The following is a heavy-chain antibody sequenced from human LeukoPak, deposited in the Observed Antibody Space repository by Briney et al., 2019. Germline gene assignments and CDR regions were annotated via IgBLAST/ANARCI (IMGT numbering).Heavy chain of an antibody. CDR3: ASGTPWFDP. Sequence: KPSETLSLTCAVSGYSISSGYYWGWIRQPPGKGLEWIGSIYHNGSTYYNPSLKSRVTISVDTSKNQFSLKLSSVTAADTAVYYCASGTPWFDPWGQGTLVTVSS. CDR1: GYSISSGYY. D-gene: IGHD1-7*01. V-gene: IGHV4-38-2*01. J-gene: IGHJ5*02. CDR2: IYHNGST.